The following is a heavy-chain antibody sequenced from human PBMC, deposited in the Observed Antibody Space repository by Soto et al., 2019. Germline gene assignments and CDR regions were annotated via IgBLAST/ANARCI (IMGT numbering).Heavy chain of an antibody. CDR3: APLGHTYYDILERALN. CDR1: GFTFSSYA. V-gene: IGHV3-23*01. D-gene: IGHD3-9*01. CDR2: ISGSDGST. Sequence: EVQLLESGGGLVQPGGSLRLSCAASGFTFSSYAMSWVRQAPGKGLEGVSAISGSDGSTYYADSVKGRFTISRDNSKNTLYLQMNSLRAEDTAVYYCAPLGHTYYDILERALNWGQGTLVTVSS. J-gene: IGHJ4*02.